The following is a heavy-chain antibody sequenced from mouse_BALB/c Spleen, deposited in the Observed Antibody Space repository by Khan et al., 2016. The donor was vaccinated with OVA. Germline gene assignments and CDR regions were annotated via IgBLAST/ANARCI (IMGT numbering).Heavy chain of an antibody. J-gene: IGHJ2*01. CDR1: GYIFTNYW. D-gene: IGHD3-2*02. Sequence: QVQLKQSGAELVRPGASVKLSCKTSGYIFTNYWIHWVKQRSGQGLEWIARIYPGTDNSYYNEKLKDRATLTADKSSSTVYMQRSSLKSEDSAVYFCAREEALYYFDYWGQGTTLTVSS. V-gene: IGHV1-76*01. CDR3: AREEALYYFDY. CDR2: IYPGTDNS.